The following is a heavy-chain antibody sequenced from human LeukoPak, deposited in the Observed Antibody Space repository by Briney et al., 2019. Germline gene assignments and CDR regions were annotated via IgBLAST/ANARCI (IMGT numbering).Heavy chain of an antibody. Sequence: SVKVSCKASGGTFSSYAISWVRQAPGQGLEWMGGIIPIFGTANYAQKFQGRVTITADESTSTAYMELSSLISEDTAVYYCASLPTYYYDSRALDIWGQGTMVTVSS. CDR3: ASLPTYYYDSRALDI. CDR2: IIPIFGTA. V-gene: IGHV1-69*01. J-gene: IGHJ3*02. D-gene: IGHD3-22*01. CDR1: GGTFSSYA.